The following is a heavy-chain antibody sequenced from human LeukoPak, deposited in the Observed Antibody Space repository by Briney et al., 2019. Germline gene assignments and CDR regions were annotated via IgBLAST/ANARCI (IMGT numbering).Heavy chain of an antibody. V-gene: IGHV3-74*03. J-gene: IGHJ5*02. CDR2: ISGDGTTT. D-gene: IGHD2-15*01. Sequence: GGSLRLSCAASGFTFSNYFMHWVRQAPGKGLVWVSRISGDGTTTMYADPVKGRFTISRDNAKNTLYLQMNSLRDEDTATYYCARRVDATRWFDPWGQGTLVAVSS. CDR3: ARRVDATRWFDP. CDR1: GFTFSNYF.